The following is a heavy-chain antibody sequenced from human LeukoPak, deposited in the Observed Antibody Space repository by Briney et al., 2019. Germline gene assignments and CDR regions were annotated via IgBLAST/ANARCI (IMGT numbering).Heavy chain of an antibody. CDR1: GFSLSTSGMC. CDR2: IDWDDDK. CDR3: ARMYYYGSGSYHNDY. J-gene: IGHJ4*02. V-gene: IGHV2-70*01. D-gene: IGHD3-10*01. Sequence: SGPALVKPTQTLTLTCTFSGFSLSTSGMCVSWIRQPPGKALEWLALIDWDDDKYYSTSLKTRLTISKDTSKNQVVLTMTNMDPVDTATYYCARMYYYGSGSYHNDYWGQGTLVTVSS.